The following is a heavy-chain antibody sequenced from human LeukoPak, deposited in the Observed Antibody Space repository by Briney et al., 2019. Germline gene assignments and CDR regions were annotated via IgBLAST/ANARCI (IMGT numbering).Heavy chain of an antibody. V-gene: IGHV1-46*01. CDR3: ARGGVLRFLEHLDY. D-gene: IGHD3-3*01. CDR1: GDTFSSYY. CDR2: INPSGGST. Sequence: ASVKFSWKASGDTFSSYYMHWVRQAPGQGLEWMGIINPSGGSTTYAQKFQGRVTMTRDTSTSTVYMELSSLRSEDTAVYYCARGGVLRFLEHLDYWGQRSLVTVSS. J-gene: IGHJ4*02.